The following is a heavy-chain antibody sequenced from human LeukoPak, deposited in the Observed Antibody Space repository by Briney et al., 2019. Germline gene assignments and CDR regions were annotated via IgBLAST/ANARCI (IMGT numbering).Heavy chain of an antibody. D-gene: IGHD3-16*01. Sequence: SQTLSLTCDVSGDPISSEGYSWSWVRQPPGNGLEWIGYIFHTGHSNYNPSLKSRVTISVDRSKNQFSLKVTSVTAADTAVYYCARARESMTTSGSFFDFWGQGALVTVSS. CDR1: GDPISSEGYS. J-gene: IGHJ4*02. V-gene: IGHV4-30-2*01. CDR2: IFHTGHS. CDR3: ARARESMTTSGSFFDF.